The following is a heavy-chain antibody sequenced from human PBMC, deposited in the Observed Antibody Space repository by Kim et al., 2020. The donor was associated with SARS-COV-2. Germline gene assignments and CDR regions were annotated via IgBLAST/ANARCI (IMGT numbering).Heavy chain of an antibody. CDR3: RGYYYDSSGSPFDY. Sequence: SETLSLTCTVSGGSISSSSYYWGWIHQPPGKGLEWIGSIYYSGSTYYNPSLKSRVTISVDTSKNQFSLKLSSVTAADTAVYYCRGYYYDSSGSPFDYWGQGTLVTVSS. D-gene: IGHD3-22*01. CDR2: IYYSGST. J-gene: IGHJ4*02. CDR1: GGSISSSSYY. V-gene: IGHV4-39*01.